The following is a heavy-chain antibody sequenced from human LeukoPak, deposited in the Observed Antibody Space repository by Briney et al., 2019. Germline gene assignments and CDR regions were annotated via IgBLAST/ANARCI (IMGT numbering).Heavy chain of an antibody. CDR1: GYTFTCYY. CDR2: INPNSGGT. Sequence: ASVKVSCKASGYTFTCYYMHWVRQAPGQGLEWMGWINPNSGGTNYAQKFQGRVTMTRDTSISTAYMELSRLRSDDTAVYYCARDGVDTAAYYYYYMDVWGKGATVTVSS. J-gene: IGHJ6*03. CDR3: ARDGVDTAAYYYYYMDV. D-gene: IGHD5-18*01. V-gene: IGHV1-2*02.